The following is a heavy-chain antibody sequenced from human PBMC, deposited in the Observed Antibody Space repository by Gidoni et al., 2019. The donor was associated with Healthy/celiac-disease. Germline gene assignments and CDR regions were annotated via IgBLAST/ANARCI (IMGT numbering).Heavy chain of an antibody. CDR2: ISYDGSNK. J-gene: IGHJ4*02. V-gene: IGHV3-30*03. Sequence: QVQLVESGGGVVQPGRSLRLSCAASCFTFSSYGMHWVRQAPGKGLEWVAVISYDGSNKYYADSVKGRFTISRDNSKNTLYLQMNSLRAEDTAVYYCARDRHGGSSLWFDYWGQGTLVTVSS. CDR1: CFTFSSYG. CDR3: ARDRHGGSSLWFDY. D-gene: IGHD1-26*01.